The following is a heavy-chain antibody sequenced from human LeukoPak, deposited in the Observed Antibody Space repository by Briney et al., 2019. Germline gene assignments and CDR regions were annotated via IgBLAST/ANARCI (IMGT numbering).Heavy chain of an antibody. J-gene: IGHJ2*01. Sequence: SETLSLTCTVSGGSISSYYWSWIRRPAGKGLEWIGRIYSSGSTNYNPSLKSRVTMSLDTSNNQFSQKLRSVTAADTAVYYCARNWYFDLWGRGTLVTVSS. CDR2: IYSSGST. V-gene: IGHV4-4*07. CDR1: GGSISSYY. CDR3: ARNWYFDL.